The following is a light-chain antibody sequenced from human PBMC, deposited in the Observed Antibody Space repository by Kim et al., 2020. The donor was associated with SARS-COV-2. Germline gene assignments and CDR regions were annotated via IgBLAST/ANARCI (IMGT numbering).Light chain of an antibody. CDR2: GAS. Sequence: SPGERATLSCRASQSVSSSYLAWYQQKPGQAPRLLIYGASSRATGIPDRFSGSGSGTDFTLTINRLEPDDFAVHYCQRYDTSRTFGQGTKVDIK. CDR3: QRYDTSRT. V-gene: IGKV3-20*01. CDR1: QSVSSSY. J-gene: IGKJ1*01.